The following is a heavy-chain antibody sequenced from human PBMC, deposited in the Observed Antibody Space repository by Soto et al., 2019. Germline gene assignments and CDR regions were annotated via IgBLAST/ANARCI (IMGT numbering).Heavy chain of an antibody. CDR2: IIPIFDMT. D-gene: IGHD3-22*01. Sequence: QVQLVQSGTEVKKPGSSVTVSCKASGGPYSKYSISWVRQAPGQGLEWMGRIIPIFDMTNYAQKFQGRVTITADKSTSTVYMDLRSLRSEDTAVYYCAKSLLGDHYDSDGLDSWGQGTLVSVSS. CDR3: AKSLLGDHYDSDGLDS. J-gene: IGHJ4*02. CDR1: GGPYSKYS. V-gene: IGHV1-69*02.